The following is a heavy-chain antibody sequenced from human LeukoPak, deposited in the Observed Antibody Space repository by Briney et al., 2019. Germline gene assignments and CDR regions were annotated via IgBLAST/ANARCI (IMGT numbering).Heavy chain of an antibody. CDR3: AKGVVVTAMPLYFDY. CDR1: GFTFDDYA. D-gene: IGHD2-21*02. CDR2: ISWNSGSI. J-gene: IGHJ4*02. V-gene: IGHV3-9*01. Sequence: PGRSLRLSCAASGFTFDDYAMHWVRQAPGKGLEWVSGISWNSGSIGYADSVKGRFTISRDNSKNTLYLQMNSLRAEDTAVYYCAKGVVVTAMPLYFDYWGQGTLVTVSS.